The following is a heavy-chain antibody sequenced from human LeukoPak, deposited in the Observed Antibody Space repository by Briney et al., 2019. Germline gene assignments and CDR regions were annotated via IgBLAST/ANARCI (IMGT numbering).Heavy chain of an antibody. CDR1: GGSISSYY. CDR2: IYYSGST. V-gene: IGHV4-59*01. Sequence: PSETLSLTCTVSGGSISSYYWSWIRQPPGKGLEWIGYIYYSGSTNYNPSLKSRVTISVDTSKNQFSLKLSSVTAADTAVYYCARAEYSSSGDMDVWGKGTTVTVSS. CDR3: ARAEYSSSGDMDV. D-gene: IGHD6-6*01. J-gene: IGHJ6*03.